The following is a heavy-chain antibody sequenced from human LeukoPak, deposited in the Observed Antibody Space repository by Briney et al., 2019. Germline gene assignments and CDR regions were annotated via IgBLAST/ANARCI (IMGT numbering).Heavy chain of an antibody. V-gene: IGHV2-70*04. CDR1: GLSLRTSGMR. CDR3: ARTYCSGGSCYSGWFDP. CDR2: LDCDEDK. D-gene: IGHD2-15*01. J-gene: IGHJ5*02. Sequence: SGPALVKPXQTLTLTCSFSGLSLRTSGMRVSWIRQPPRKALEWLPHLDCDEDKFYSTSQKTRLTISKDTSKIQVVLTMTNMDPVDTATYYCARTYCSGGSCYSGWFDPWGQGTLVTVSS.